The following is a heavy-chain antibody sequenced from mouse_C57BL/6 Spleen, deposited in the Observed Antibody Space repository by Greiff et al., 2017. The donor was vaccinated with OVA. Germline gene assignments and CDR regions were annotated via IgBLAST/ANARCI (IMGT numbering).Heavy chain of an antibody. CDR1: GFNIKDDY. D-gene: IGHD2-3*01. V-gene: IGHV14-4*01. J-gene: IGHJ2*01. CDR2: IDPENGDT. CDR3: TTSYDGYYVQFDY. Sequence: EVQLQQSGAELVRPGASVKLSCTASGFNIKDDYMHWVKQRPEQGLEWIGWIDPENGDTEYASKFQGKATITADTSSNTANLQLSSLTSEDTAVYYCTTSYDGYYVQFDYWGQGTTLTVSS.